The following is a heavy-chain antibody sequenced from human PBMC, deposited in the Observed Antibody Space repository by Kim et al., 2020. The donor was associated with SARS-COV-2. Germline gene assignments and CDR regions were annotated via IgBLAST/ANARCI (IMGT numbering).Heavy chain of an antibody. J-gene: IGHJ4*02. CDR3: TTEGRLRYFDWPDGGFDY. Sequence: KCRFTISRDDSKNTLYLQMNSLKTEDTAVYYCTTEGRLRYFDWPDGGFDYWGQRTLVTVSS. V-gene: IGHV3-15*01. D-gene: IGHD3-9*01.